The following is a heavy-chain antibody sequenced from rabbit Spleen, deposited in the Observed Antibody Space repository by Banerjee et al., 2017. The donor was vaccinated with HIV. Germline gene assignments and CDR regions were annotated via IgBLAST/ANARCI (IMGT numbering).Heavy chain of an antibody. CDR1: GFTLSSYY. CDR2: IDPVFGIT. V-gene: IGHV1S40*01. D-gene: IGHD8-1*01. CDR3: ARDGAGGSYFAL. Sequence: QSLEESGGDLVKPGASLTLTCTASGFTLSSYYMNWVRQAPGKGLEWIGYIDPVFGITYYANWVNCRFSISRENAQNTVFLQMTSLTAADTATYFCARDGAGGSYFALWGPGTLVTVS. J-gene: IGHJ4*01.